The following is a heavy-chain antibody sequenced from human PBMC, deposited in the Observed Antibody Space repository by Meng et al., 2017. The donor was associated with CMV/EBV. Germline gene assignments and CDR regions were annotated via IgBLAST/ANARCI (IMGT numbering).Heavy chain of an antibody. CDR3: ARPRLSSWYDY. Sequence: SLTCAVYGGYFSRYYWRWIRQPPGKGLEWIGEINHSGSTNYNPSLKSRVTISVDTSKNQFSLKLSSVTAADTAVYYCARPRLSSWYDYWGQGTLVTVSS. J-gene: IGHJ4*02. CDR2: INHSGST. V-gene: IGHV4-34*01. D-gene: IGHD6-13*01. CDR1: GGYFSRYY.